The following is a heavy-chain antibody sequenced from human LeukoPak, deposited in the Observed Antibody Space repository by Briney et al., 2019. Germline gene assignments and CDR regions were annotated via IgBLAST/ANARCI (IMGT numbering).Heavy chain of an antibody. D-gene: IGHD3-22*01. CDR1: GFTFSDYA. J-gene: IGHJ4*02. CDR3: AKVRPFTPIAVVPEYFDY. Sequence: PGGSLRLSCAASGFTFSDYAITWVRQAPGKGPEWVSHISGNGGSTSYAASVKGRFTGSRDNSENMLYLQMNSLRVDDAAIYYCAKVRPFTPIAVVPEYFDYWGQGTLVAVSS. CDR2: ISGNGGST. V-gene: IGHV3-23*01.